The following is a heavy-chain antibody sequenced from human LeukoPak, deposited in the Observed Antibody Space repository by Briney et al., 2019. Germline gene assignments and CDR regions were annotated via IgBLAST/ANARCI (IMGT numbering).Heavy chain of an antibody. CDR1: GFTVNSNY. Sequence: GGSLRLSCAASGFTVNSNYMNWVRQAPGKGLEWVSLISSGGSTYYADSVKGRFTISRDNSKNTLYLQMNSLRAEDTAVYYCATDGIQPDAFDIWGQGTMVTVSS. CDR3: ATDGIQPDAFDI. J-gene: IGHJ3*02. D-gene: IGHD1-14*01. V-gene: IGHV3-53*01. CDR2: ISSGGST.